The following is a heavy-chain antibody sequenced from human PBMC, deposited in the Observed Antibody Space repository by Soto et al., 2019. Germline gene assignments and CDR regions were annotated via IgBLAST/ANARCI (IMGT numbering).Heavy chain of an antibody. CDR2: INHSGST. Sequence: QVQLQQCGAGLLKPSETLSLTCAVYGGSFSGYYWSWIRQPPGKGLEWIGEINHSGSTNYNPSLKSRVTISVDTSTNKFSLKLSSVTAADAAVYYCARGFFFSYGLDYWGQGTLVTVSS. CDR1: GGSFSGYY. J-gene: IGHJ4*02. D-gene: IGHD3-3*01. CDR3: ARGFFFSYGLDY. V-gene: IGHV4-34*01.